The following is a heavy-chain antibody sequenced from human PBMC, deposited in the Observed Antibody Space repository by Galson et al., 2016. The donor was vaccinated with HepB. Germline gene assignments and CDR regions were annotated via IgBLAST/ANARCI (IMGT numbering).Heavy chain of an antibody. Sequence: ISPDGTKKYYADSVTGRFTMSRDSSKDTVYLQMTSLRTEDTATFYCARPAWESAVAFDYWGQGTLVTVSS. CDR2: ISPDGTKK. CDR3: ARPAWESAVAFDY. V-gene: IGHV3-30*03. J-gene: IGHJ4*02. D-gene: IGHD3-16*01.